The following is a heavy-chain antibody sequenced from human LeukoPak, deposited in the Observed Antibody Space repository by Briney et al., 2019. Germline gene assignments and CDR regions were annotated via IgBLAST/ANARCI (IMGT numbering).Heavy chain of an antibody. Sequence: GGSLRLSCSASGFTFSTYATHWVRQAPGKGLEYVSAISSNGGSTYYADSVRGRFTISRDNSKKTLYLQMSSLRTKDTAVYYCVTLGLASPSDYWGQGTLVTVSS. CDR2: ISSNGGST. CDR3: VTLGLASPSDY. V-gene: IGHV3-64D*09. J-gene: IGHJ4*02. CDR1: GFTFSTYA. D-gene: IGHD3/OR15-3a*01.